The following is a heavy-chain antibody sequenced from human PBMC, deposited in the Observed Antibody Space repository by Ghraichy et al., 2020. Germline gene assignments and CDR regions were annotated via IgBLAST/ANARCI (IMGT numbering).Heavy chain of an antibody. Sequence: GGSLRLSCAASGFTFSSYWMSWVRQAPGKGLEWVANIKQDGSEKYYVDSVKGRFTISRDNAKNSLYLQMNSLRAEDTAVYYCARDRGGYYDSSGYYTPYYYYYGMDVWGQGTTVTVSS. CDR1: GFTFSSYW. J-gene: IGHJ6*02. V-gene: IGHV3-7*03. CDR2: IKQDGSEK. CDR3: ARDRGGYYDSSGYYTPYYYYYGMDV. D-gene: IGHD3-22*01.